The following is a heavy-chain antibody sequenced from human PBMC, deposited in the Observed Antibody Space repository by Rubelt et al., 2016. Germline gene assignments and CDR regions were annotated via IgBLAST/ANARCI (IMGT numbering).Heavy chain of an antibody. D-gene: IGHD3-16*01. J-gene: IGHJ4*02. CDR3: ARVTGGSSDY. CDR1: GGSFSGYY. Sequence: QVQLQQWGAGLLKPSETLSLTCAVYGGSFSGYYWSWIRQPPGKGLEWIGEINHSGSTNYTPYLKSRVTISVDTSKNQFSLKLSSVTAADTAVYYCARVTGGSSDYWGQGTLVTVSS. V-gene: IGHV4-34*01. CDR2: INHSGST.